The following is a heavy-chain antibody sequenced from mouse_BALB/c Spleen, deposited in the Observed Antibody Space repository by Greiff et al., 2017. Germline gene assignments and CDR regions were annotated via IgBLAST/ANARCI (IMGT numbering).Heavy chain of an antibody. CDR3: ARSDRYDGGDLDY. CDR1: GFSLTSYG. CDR2: IWSGGST. J-gene: IGHJ2*01. V-gene: IGHV2-2*02. Sequence: QVQLKESGPGLVQPSQSLSITCTVSGFSLTSYGVHWVRQSPGKGLEWLGVIWSGGSTDYNAAFISRLSISKDNSKSQVFFKMNSLQANDTAIYYCARSDRYDGGDLDYWGQGTTLTVSS. D-gene: IGHD2-14*01.